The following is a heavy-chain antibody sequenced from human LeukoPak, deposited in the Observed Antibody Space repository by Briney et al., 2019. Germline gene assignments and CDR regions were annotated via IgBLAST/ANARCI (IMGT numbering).Heavy chain of an antibody. J-gene: IGHJ3*02. CDR1: GGSITSGGNS. V-gene: IGHV4-30-2*01. CDR2: IYHSGTT. D-gene: IGHD3-22*01. Sequence: PSQTLSLTCAVSGGSITSGGNSWTWIRQPPGKGLEWIGYIYHSGTTYYNPSLKSRVTISVDRSKNQFSLKLSSVTAADTALYYCASTRGYDAFDTWGQGTMVTVSS. CDR3: ASTRGYDAFDT.